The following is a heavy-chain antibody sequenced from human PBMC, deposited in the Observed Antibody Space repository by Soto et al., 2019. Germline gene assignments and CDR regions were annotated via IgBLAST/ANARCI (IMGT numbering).Heavy chain of an antibody. CDR1: GGXXXXXXX. CDR2: IYHSGTT. CDR3: ARHVAVPRTRGFDY. Sequence: QVQLQESGPGLVKPSGTLSLTCAVAGGXXXXXXXXXXXXAPGKGLEWIGEIYHSGTTYYNPSLKGRVIILVDKSASQISLTLSSVTAADTAVYYCARHVAVPRTRGFDYWGQGALVAVSS. D-gene: IGHD2-15*01. J-gene: IGHJ4*02. V-gene: IGHV4-4*02.